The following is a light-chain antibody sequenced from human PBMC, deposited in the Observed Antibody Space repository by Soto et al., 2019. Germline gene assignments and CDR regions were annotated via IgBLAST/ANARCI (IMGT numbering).Light chain of an antibody. V-gene: IGLV1-40*01. CDR3: QYFDSSLPGLI. J-gene: IGLJ2*01. CDR1: SSNFGTHYD. Sequence: QSVLTQPPSVSGAPGQRVTISCTGNSSNFGTHYDVHWYQQFPGTAPKLLIYVNTNRASGVPARFSGSKSDTSAFLAITGLQAEDEADYYCQYFDSSLPGLIFGLGTTLTVL. CDR2: VNT.